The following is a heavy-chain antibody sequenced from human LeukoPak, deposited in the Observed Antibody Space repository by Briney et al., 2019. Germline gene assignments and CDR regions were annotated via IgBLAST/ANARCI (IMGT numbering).Heavy chain of an antibody. Sequence: SETLSLTCTVSGGSISGYFWSCIRQPPGQGLEFIGYIYYTGATLYNPSLKSRVTMSVDTSKNQFSLKLSSVTAADTAVYYCARHDPVGYYQHGMDVWGQGTRVTVSS. D-gene: IGHD2-15*01. V-gene: IGHV4-59*08. CDR1: GGSISGYF. J-gene: IGHJ6*02. CDR2: IYYTGAT. CDR3: ARHDPVGYYQHGMDV.